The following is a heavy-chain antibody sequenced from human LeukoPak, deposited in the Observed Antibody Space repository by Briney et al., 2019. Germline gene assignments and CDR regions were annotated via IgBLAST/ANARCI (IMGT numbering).Heavy chain of an antibody. V-gene: IGHV3-48*03. CDR2: ISSSGSTI. CDR1: GFTFSSYE. J-gene: IGHJ4*02. Sequence: GGSLRLSCAASGFTFSSYEMNWVRQAPGKGLEWVSYISSSGSTIYYADSVKGRFTISRDNAKNSLYLQMNCLRAEDTAVYYCARDEAPPDYYDSSGYYPFDYWGQGTLVTVSS. CDR3: ARDEAPPDYYDSSGYYPFDY. D-gene: IGHD3-22*01.